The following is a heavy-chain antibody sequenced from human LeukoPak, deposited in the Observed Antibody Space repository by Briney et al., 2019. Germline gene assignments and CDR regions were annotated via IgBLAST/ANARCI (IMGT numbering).Heavy chain of an antibody. CDR2: IIPIFGKA. CDR3: ARADVDAFDI. Sequence: SVKVSCKASGGTFSNYGISWVRQAPGQGLECMGGIIPIFGKANYAQKFQGRVTITADESTSTAYMELSSLRSEDTAVYYCARADVDAFDIWGQGTMVTVSS. CDR1: GGTFSNYG. J-gene: IGHJ3*02. V-gene: IGHV1-69*13.